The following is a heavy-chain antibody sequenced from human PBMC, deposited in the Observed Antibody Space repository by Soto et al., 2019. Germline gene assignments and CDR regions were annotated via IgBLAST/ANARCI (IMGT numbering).Heavy chain of an antibody. CDR2: IDWDDDK. J-gene: IGHJ6*02. Sequence: SGPTLVNPPQTLTLTCTFSVFSLSTSGMRVSWIRQPPGKALEWLARIDWDDDKFYSTSLKTRLTISKDTSKNQVVLTMTNVEPVDTATHYCARAVATPWSMGVWGQGTTVTVSS. D-gene: IGHD2-15*01. V-gene: IGHV2-70*04. CDR1: VFSLSTSGMR. CDR3: ARAVATPWSMGV.